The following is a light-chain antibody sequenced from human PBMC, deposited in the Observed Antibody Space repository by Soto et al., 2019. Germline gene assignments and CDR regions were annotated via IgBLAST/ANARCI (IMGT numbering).Light chain of an antibody. CDR1: QSISSN. CDR2: GAS. CDR3: QNYNNWPSWT. J-gene: IGKJ1*01. Sequence: EILMTQSPPTLSVSPGERATLSSRATQSISSNLAWYQQKPGQAPRLLIFGASTRATGIPARFSGSGSGTEFTLTISSLQSEDFAVYYCQNYNNWPSWTFGQGTKVEI. V-gene: IGKV3-15*01.